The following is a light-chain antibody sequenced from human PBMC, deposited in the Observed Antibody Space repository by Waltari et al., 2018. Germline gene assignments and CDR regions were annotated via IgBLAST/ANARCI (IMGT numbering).Light chain of an antibody. V-gene: IGKV3-15*01. CDR3: QQYNNWPPLYT. CDR2: DTS. J-gene: IGKJ2*01. Sequence: EIVMTQSPATLSMSQGERPTLPCRASQSISTNLAWYQQRPGQAPRLLIYDTSTRATGIPVKFSGSGSGTEFTLTISDLQPEDFAVYYCQQYNNWPPLYTFGQGTKLDIK. CDR1: QSISTN.